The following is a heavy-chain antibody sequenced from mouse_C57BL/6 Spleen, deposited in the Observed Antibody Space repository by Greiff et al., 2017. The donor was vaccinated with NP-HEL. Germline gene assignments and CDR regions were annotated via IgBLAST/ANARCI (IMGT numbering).Heavy chain of an antibody. Sequence: EVQLQESGGGLVKPGGSLKLSCAASGFTFSSYAMSWVRQTPEKRLEWVATISDGGSYTYYPDNVKGRFTISRDNAKNNLYLQMSHLKSEDTAMYYCARDRASSTGKDYWGQGTTLTVSS. D-gene: IGHD4-1*02. V-gene: IGHV5-4*01. CDR2: ISDGGSYT. CDR3: ARDRASSTGKDY. J-gene: IGHJ2*01. CDR1: GFTFSSYA.